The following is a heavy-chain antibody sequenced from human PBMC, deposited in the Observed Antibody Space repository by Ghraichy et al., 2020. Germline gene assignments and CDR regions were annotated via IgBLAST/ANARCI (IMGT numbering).Heavy chain of an antibody. Sequence: SETLSLTCAVYGGSFSGYYWSWIRQPPGKGLEWIGEINHSGSTNYNPSLKSRVTISVDTSKNQFSLKLSSVTAADTAVYYCARGCNGIAVAPWAFDYWGQGTLVTVSS. V-gene: IGHV4-34*01. CDR1: GGSFSGYY. CDR2: INHSGST. J-gene: IGHJ4*02. CDR3: ARGCNGIAVAPWAFDY. D-gene: IGHD6-19*01.